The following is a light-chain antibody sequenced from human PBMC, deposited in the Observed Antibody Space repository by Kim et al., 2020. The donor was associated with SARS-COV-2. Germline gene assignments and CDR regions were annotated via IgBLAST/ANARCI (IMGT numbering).Light chain of an antibody. V-gene: IGLV10-54*01. J-gene: IGLJ3*02. Sequence: QAGLTQPPSVSKGLRQTATLTCTGNINNVGNQGAAWLQQHQGHPPKLLSYRNNNRPSGISERLSASRSGTTASLTITGLQPEDEADYYCSAWDTSLNGWVFGGGTQLTVL. CDR3: SAWDTSLNGWV. CDR2: RNN. CDR1: INNVGNQG.